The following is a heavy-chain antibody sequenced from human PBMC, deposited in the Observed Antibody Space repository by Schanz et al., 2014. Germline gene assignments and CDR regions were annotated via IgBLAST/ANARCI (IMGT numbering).Heavy chain of an antibody. V-gene: IGHV1-18*01. CDR3: TRGGYSYALSAFDI. CDR2: ISAYTNNT. CDR1: RYTFNTYG. Sequence: GPEVKEPGASVKVSCEASRYTFNTYGLNWVRQAPGQGLEWMGWISAYTNNTNYAQKVQGRVTITRDTSASTAYMELRSLRSDDTALYYCTRGGYSYALSAFDIWGQGTTVTVSS. J-gene: IGHJ3*02. D-gene: IGHD5-18*01.